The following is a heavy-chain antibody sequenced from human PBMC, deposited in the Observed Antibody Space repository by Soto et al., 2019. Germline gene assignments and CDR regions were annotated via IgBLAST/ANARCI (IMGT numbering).Heavy chain of an antibody. CDR2: ISGYNFNT. J-gene: IGHJ4*02. Sequence: QVQLVQSGTEVKKPGASVKVSCKASGYTFTSYGISWIRQAHGQGPEWMGWISGYNFNTFYTQKFQGRVTVTSDTSTNTAYMELRGLRSDDTAVSYCATLYCSSSSCQLDYWGQGTLVTVSS. D-gene: IGHD2-2*01. CDR1: GYTFTSYG. CDR3: ATLYCSSSSCQLDY. V-gene: IGHV1-18*01.